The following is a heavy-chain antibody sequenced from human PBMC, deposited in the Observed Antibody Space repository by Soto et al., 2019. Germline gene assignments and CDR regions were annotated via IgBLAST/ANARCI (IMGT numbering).Heavy chain of an antibody. CDR3: ARVVYYYVPYYYYGMDV. CDR1: GFTFSSYS. D-gene: IGHD3-10*02. J-gene: IGHJ6*02. V-gene: IGHV3-21*01. CDR2: ISSSTSYI. Sequence: EVQLVESGGGLVKPGGSLRLSCAASGFTFSSYSMNWVRQAPGEGLEWVSSISSSTSYIYYAESVKGRFTISRDNAKNSLYLQMNSLRAEDTAVYYCARVVYYYVPYYYYGMDVWGQGTTVTVSS.